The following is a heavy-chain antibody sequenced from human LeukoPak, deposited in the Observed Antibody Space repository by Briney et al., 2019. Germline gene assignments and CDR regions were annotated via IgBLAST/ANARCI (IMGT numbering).Heavy chain of an antibody. J-gene: IGHJ4*02. CDR3: ARADSSGYSVVVYFDY. D-gene: IGHD3-22*01. Sequence: SETLSLTCAVYGGSFSGYYWSWIRQHPGKGLEWIGYIYYSGSTYYNPSLKSRVTISVDTSKNQFSLKLSSVTAADTAVYYCARADSSGYSVVVYFDYWGQGTLVTVSS. CDR2: IYYSGST. CDR1: GGSFSGYY. V-gene: IGHV4-31*11.